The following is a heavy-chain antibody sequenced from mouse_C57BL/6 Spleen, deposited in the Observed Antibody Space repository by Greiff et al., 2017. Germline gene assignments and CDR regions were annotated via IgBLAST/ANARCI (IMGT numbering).Heavy chain of an antibody. CDR3: ARGGYYYGSSYEYFDV. D-gene: IGHD1-1*01. Sequence: VHVKQSGPELVKPGASVKISCKASGYSFTDYNMNWVKQSNGKSLEWIGVINPNYGTTSYNQKFKGKATLTVDQSSSTAYMQLNSLTSEDSAVYYCARGGYYYGSSYEYFDVWGTGTTVTVSS. CDR2: INPNYGTT. V-gene: IGHV1-39*01. CDR1: GYSFTDYN. J-gene: IGHJ1*03.